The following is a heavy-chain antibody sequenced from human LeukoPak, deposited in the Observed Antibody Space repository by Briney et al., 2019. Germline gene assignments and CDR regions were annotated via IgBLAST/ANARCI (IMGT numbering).Heavy chain of an antibody. D-gene: IGHD2-2*02. Sequence: GGSLRLSCEASGFTFSTYPMHWVRQAPNKGLEWVAMISYHGSNEYYADSVKGRFTISRDNSKNTLYLQMNSLRAEDTAVYYCARELVPAAIAMDVWGKGTTVTVSS. CDR3: ARELVPAAIAMDV. J-gene: IGHJ6*03. V-gene: IGHV3-30-3*01. CDR1: GFTFSTYP. CDR2: ISYHGSNE.